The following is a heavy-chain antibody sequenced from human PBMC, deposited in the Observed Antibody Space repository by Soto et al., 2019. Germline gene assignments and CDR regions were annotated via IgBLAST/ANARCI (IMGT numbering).Heavy chain of an antibody. Sequence: GASVKVSCKASGYTFPSYGISWVRQAPGQGLEWMGWISAYNGNTNYAQKLQGRVTMTTDTSTSTAYMELRSLRSDDTAVYYCARVVVAARYYYYYMDVWGKGTTVTVSS. V-gene: IGHV1-18*01. CDR3: ARVVVAARYYYYYMDV. D-gene: IGHD2-15*01. J-gene: IGHJ6*03. CDR1: GYTFPSYG. CDR2: ISAYNGNT.